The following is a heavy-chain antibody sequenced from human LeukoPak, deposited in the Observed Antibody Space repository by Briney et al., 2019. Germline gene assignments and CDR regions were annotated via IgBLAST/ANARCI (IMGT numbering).Heavy chain of an antibody. J-gene: IGHJ6*02. CDR3: ARALTTVTTGYYYGMDV. D-gene: IGHD4-17*01. V-gene: IGHV4-4*02. CDR2: IYHSGST. Sequence: PSGTLSLTCAVSGGSISSSNWWSWVRQPPGKGLEWIGEIYHSGSTNYNPSLKSRVTISVDKSKNQFSLKLSSVTAADTAVYYCARALTTVTTGYYYGMDVWGQGTTVTVSS. CDR1: GGSISSSNW.